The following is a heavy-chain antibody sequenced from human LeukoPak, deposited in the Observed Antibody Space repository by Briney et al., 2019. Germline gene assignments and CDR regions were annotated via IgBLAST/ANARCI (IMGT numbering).Heavy chain of an antibody. Sequence: GASVKVSCKASGYTFSSYGISWVRQAPGQGLEWMGGIIPIFGTANYAQKFQGRVTITTDESTSTAYMELSSLRSEDTAVYYCARELRPRAQGWELIDAFDIWGQGTMVTVSS. CDR1: GYTFSSYG. J-gene: IGHJ3*02. CDR3: ARELRPRAQGWELIDAFDI. V-gene: IGHV1-69*05. CDR2: IIPIFGTA. D-gene: IGHD1-26*01.